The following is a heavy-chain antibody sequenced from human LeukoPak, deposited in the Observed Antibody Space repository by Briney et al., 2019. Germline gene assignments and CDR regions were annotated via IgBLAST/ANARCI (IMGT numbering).Heavy chain of an antibody. V-gene: IGHV3-48*03. Sequence: GGSLRLSCAASGFTFSSYEMNWVRQAPGKGLEWVSYISSSGSTIYYADSVKGRFTISRDNTNNILYLQMNSLRGDDTAVYYCARERDLRGAYCMDVWGKGTTVTVSS. CDR2: ISSSGSTI. CDR1: GFTFSSYE. D-gene: IGHD5/OR15-5a*01. J-gene: IGHJ6*03. CDR3: ARERDLRGAYCMDV.